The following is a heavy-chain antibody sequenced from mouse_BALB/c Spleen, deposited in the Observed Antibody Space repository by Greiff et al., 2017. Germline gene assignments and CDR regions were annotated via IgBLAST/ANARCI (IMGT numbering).Heavy chain of an antibody. CDR1: GYAFSSSW. CDR2: IYPGDGDT. CDR3: ARKGLRLRAMDY. V-gene: IGHV1-82*01. J-gene: IGHJ4*01. Sequence: VQLQQSGPELVKPGASVKISCKASGYAFSSSWMNWVKQRPGQGLEWIGRIYPGDGDTNYNGKFKGKATLTADKSSSTAYMQLSSLTSVDSAVYFCARKGLRLRAMDYWGQGTSVTVSS. D-gene: IGHD1-2*01.